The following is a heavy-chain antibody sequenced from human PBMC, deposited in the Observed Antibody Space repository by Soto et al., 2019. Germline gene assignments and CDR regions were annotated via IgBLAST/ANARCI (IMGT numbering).Heavy chain of an antibody. CDR1: GYPFTSYG. V-gene: IGHV1-18*01. Sequence: QVHLVQSGAEVKKPGASVKVYCKASGYPFTSYGITCVRQAPGQGLEWMGWISAHNGNTDYAQKLQGRVIVTRDTSTSTAYMERRSLISDDTAVYYFARGRYGDYRRQGALVTVAS. D-gene: IGHD1-1*01. CDR2: ISAHNGNT. J-gene: IGHJ4*02. CDR3: ARGRYGDY.